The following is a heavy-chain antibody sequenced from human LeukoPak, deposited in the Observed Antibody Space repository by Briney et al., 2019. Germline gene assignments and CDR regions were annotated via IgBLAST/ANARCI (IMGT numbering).Heavy chain of an antibody. V-gene: IGHV4-39*07. CDR1: GGSISSSSYY. J-gene: IGHJ4*02. CDR2: IYYSGST. D-gene: IGHD3-3*01. CDR3: ARVDFWSGYGIDY. Sequence: NPSETLSLTCTVSGGSISSSSYYWDWIRQPPGKGLEWIGTIYYSGSTYYNPSLKSRVTISVDMSKNQFSLKLSSVTAADTAVYYCARVDFWSGYGIDYWGQGTLVTVSS.